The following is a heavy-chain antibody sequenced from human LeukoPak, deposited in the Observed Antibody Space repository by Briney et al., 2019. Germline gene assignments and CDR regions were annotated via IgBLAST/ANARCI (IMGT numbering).Heavy chain of an antibody. J-gene: IGHJ4*02. Sequence: PGGSLRLSCAASGFTFNSYWMSWVRQAPEKGLEWLANIRQDGSDKQYVDSVKGRFTISRDNAKNSLHPQMNSLSAEDTAVYYCARHSRGSPIDDWGQGTLVTVSS. CDR1: GFTFNSYW. D-gene: IGHD2-15*01. V-gene: IGHV3-7*01. CDR2: IRQDGSDK. CDR3: ARHSRGSPIDD.